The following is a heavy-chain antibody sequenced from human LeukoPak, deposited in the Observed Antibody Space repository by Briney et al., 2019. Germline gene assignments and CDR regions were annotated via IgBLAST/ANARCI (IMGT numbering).Heavy chain of an antibody. J-gene: IGHJ4*02. D-gene: IGHD3-10*01. V-gene: IGHV1-18*01. CDR3: ARVPRITMVRGVIITSSFDY. CDR2: ISAYNGNT. Sequence: ASVKVSCKASGYTFTSYGISLVRQAPGQGLEWMGWISAYNGNTNYAQKLQGRVTMTTVTSTSTAYMELRSLRSDDTAVYYCARVPRITMVRGVIITSSFDYWGQGTLVTVSS. CDR1: GYTFTSYG.